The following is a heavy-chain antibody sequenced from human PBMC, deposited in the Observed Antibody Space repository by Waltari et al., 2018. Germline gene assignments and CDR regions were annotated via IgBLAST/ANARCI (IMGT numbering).Heavy chain of an antibody. V-gene: IGHV4-39*07. Sequence: QLQLQESGPGLVKPSETLPLTCTVSGGSISSSSSYWGWLRQPPGKGLQWIGSIHNSGGTYYNPSLKSRVTISVDTSKNLFSLKLNSVTAADTAVYYCARLGITAAVDPWGQGTLVTVSS. D-gene: IGHD6-13*01. CDR1: GGSISSSSSY. CDR2: IHNSGGT. J-gene: IGHJ5*02. CDR3: ARLGITAAVDP.